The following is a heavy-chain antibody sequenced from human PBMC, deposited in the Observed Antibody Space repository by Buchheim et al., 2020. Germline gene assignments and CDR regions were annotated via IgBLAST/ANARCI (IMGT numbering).Heavy chain of an antibody. V-gene: IGHV1-8*01. CDR1: GYTFTSYD. D-gene: IGHD6-19*01. CDR3: ARGGFGSSGWRYYYYDYGMDV. CDR2: MNPNSGNT. J-gene: IGHJ6*02. Sequence: QVQLVQSGAEVKKPGASVKVSCKASGYTFTSYDINWVRQATGQGLEWMGWMNPNSGNTGYAQKFQGRVTMSRNTSISTAYMELSRLRSEDTAVYYCARGGFGSSGWRYYYYDYGMDVWGQGTT.